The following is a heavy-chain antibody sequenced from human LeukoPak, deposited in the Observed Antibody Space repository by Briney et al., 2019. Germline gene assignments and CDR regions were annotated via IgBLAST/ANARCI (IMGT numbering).Heavy chain of an antibody. Sequence: GSSLRLSCAASGFTFSRNVMHWVRQAPGKGLEWVALISYDGNNKFYADSVKGRFTISRDNSRNTLYLQMNSLRGGDAAVYSCARGGIPTGPYYYIYYMDVWGKGTAVTVSS. V-gene: IGHV3-30*01. CDR2: ISYDGNNK. CDR1: GFTFSRNV. J-gene: IGHJ6*03. D-gene: IGHD3-10*01. CDR3: ARGGIPTGPYYYIYYMDV.